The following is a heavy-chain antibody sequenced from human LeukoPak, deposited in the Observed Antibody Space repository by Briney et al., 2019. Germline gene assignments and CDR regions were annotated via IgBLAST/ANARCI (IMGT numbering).Heavy chain of an antibody. Sequence: ASVKVSCKASGYTFYSYGIHWVRQAPGQGLEWMGWISAYNGNTNFAQKLQGRVTLTTDTSASTAYMELSSLRSEDTAVYYCARGRTVTRTFDYWGQGTLVTVSS. CDR2: ISAYNGNT. D-gene: IGHD4-17*01. CDR1: GYTFYSYG. CDR3: ARGRTVTRTFDY. J-gene: IGHJ4*02. V-gene: IGHV1-18*01.